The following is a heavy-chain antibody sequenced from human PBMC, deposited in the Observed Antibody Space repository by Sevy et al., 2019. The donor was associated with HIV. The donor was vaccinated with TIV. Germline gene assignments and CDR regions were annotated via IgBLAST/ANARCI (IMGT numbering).Heavy chain of an antibody. CDR3: ARDRAYSALDY. D-gene: IGHD5-18*01. CDR2: INEDGSRL. Sequence: WGSLRLSCVASGFTFSDSWMTWVRQAPGKGLERIAFINEDGSRLGYVDSVRGRFTISRENTKNSLYLQMNSLRAEDTAVYFCARDRAYSALDYWGQRTLVTVSS. CDR1: GFTFSDSW. V-gene: IGHV3-7*01. J-gene: IGHJ4*02.